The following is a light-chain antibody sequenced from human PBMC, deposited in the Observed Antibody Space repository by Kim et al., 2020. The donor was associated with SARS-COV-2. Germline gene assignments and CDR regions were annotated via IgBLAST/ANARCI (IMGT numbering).Light chain of an antibody. J-gene: IGKJ1*01. CDR2: KAS. CDR3: QQYNSYSRT. CDR1: QSISSS. V-gene: IGKV1-5*03. Sequence: DIQMTQSPSTLSASVGDTVTITCWASQSISSSLAWYQQKPGKAPKLLIYKASNLQSGVPSRFSGSGSGTEFTLTISSLQPDDFATYYCQQYNSYSRTFGQGTKVDIK.